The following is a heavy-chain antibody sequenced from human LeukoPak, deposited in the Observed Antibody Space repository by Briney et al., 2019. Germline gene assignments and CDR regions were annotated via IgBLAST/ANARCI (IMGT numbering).Heavy chain of an antibody. D-gene: IGHD2-2*01. V-gene: IGHV3-21*01. J-gene: IGHJ4*02. Sequence: PGGSLRLSCAASGFTFSSYSMNWVRQAPGKGLEWVSSISSSTNYIYYADSVKGRFTISRDNAKNSLYLQMNSLRAEDTAVYYCARDRALGYCSSTSCLWRYFDYWGQGTLVAVSS. CDR2: ISSSTNYI. CDR1: GFTFSSYS. CDR3: ARDRALGYCSSTSCLWRYFDY.